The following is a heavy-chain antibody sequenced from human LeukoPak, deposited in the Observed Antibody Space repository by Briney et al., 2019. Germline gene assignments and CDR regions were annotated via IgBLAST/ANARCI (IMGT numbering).Heavy chain of an antibody. D-gene: IGHD5-18*01. CDR1: GGSISGYY. CDR3: AKSNGYGLVDI. V-gene: IGHV4-59*12. CDR2: IYSTGST. J-gene: IGHJ3*02. Sequence: PSETLSLTCTVSGGSISGYYWSWIRQSPEKGLESIGFIYSTGSTNYNPSLKGRVTISLDTSRNQFSLKLNSVTAADTAVYYCAKSNGYGLVDIWGQGTMVTVSS.